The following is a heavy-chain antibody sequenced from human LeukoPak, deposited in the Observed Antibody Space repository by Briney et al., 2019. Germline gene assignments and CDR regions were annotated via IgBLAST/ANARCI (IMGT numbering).Heavy chain of an antibody. V-gene: IGHV4-39*01. CDR2: IYYSGST. CDR1: GDTITISSYY. CDR3: ANSRIALGAFEV. J-gene: IGHJ3*01. D-gene: IGHD3-16*01. Sequence: PSETLSLTCTVSGDTITISSYYWAWIRQPPGKGLEWIGSIYYSGSTYYNPSLKSRVTISVDTSKKQFSLKLTSVTAADTAVYHCANSRIALGAFEVWGQGTTVTVS.